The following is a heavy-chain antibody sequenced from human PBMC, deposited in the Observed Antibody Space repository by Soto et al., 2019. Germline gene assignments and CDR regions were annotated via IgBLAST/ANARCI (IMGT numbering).Heavy chain of an antibody. J-gene: IGHJ4*02. V-gene: IGHV1-69*08. CDR2: IIPILEMT. Sequence: QVQLVQSGAEVKKPGSSVKVSCKISGGTFSSYTISWVRQAPGQGFEWMGRIIPILEMTEYSQKFQGRVTITADKSTSTAYMDLISLRSDDTAVYYCARDSCGGDCFDYWGQGTLVTVSA. D-gene: IGHD2-21*01. CDR1: GGTFSSYT. CDR3: ARDSCGGDCFDY.